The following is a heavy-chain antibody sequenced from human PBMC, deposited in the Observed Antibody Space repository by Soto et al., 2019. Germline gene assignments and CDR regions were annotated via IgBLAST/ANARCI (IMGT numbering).Heavy chain of an antibody. D-gene: IGHD3-9*01. CDR2: IFRSGST. Sequence: PSETLSLTCAVSGGSIRSNNWWSWVRQPPGKGLEWIGEIFRSGSTNYNPSLKTRVTISVDKSKNQFSLKLSSVTAADTAVYYCARVEVLRYFDWLSWFDPWGQGTLVTVSS. V-gene: IGHV4-4*02. CDR3: ARVEVLRYFDWLSWFDP. CDR1: GGSIRSNNW. J-gene: IGHJ5*02.